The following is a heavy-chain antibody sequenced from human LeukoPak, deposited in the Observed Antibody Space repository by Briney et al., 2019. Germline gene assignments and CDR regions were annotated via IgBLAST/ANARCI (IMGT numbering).Heavy chain of an antibody. CDR3: ATLYGDSPDY. CDR1: GFTFSAYY. D-gene: IGHD4-17*01. J-gene: IGHJ4*02. Sequence: GGSLRLSCAASGFTFSAYYMAWLRQAPGKGLEWISHISGDSSDRQYADSVKGRFTISRDNAKSSLFLQMNSLRVEDTAVYYCATLYGDSPDYWGQGTLVTVSS. V-gene: IGHV3-11*06. CDR2: ISGDSSDR.